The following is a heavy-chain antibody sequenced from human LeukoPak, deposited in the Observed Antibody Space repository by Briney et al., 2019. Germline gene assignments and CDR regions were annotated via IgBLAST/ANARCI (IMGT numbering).Heavy chain of an antibody. CDR1: GGSISSGSYY. J-gene: IGHJ4*02. Sequence: PSETLSLTCAVSGGSISSGSYYWSWIRQPAGKGLEWIGRIYTSGSTNYNPSLRSRVTISVATYKNQFSLQLSSVTAADTAVYYCARDYCSGSSCYWYFDYWGQGTLVTVSS. CDR3: ARDYCSGSSCYWYFDY. V-gene: IGHV4-61*02. D-gene: IGHD2-15*01. CDR2: IYTSGST.